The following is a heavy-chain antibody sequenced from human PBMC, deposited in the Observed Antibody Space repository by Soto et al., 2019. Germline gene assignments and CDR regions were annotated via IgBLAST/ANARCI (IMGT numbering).Heavy chain of an antibody. CDR1: GGSISSGSYY. CDR3: ARWYYYDSSGYSGLRGLDV. D-gene: IGHD3-22*01. Sequence: QVQLQESGPGLVKPSQTLSLTCTVSGGSISSGSYYWSWIRQHPGKGLEWIGYIYYSGSTSYNPSLKSRITISVDTSKNPFSLKLTSVTAADTAVYYCARWYYYDSSGYSGLRGLDVWGQGTTVTVSS. J-gene: IGHJ6*02. CDR2: IYYSGST. V-gene: IGHV4-31*03.